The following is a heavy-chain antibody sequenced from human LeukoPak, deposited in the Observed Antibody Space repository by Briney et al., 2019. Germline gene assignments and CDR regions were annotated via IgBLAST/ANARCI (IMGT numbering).Heavy chain of an antibody. D-gene: IGHD3-22*01. V-gene: IGHV3-11*01. Sequence: GGSLRLSCAASGFTFSNYYMSWIRQAPGKGLEWFSYISPSATNIQYADSVKGRFTISRDNAKNSLYLQMNSLRAEDTAVYYCARVDRKYYYYGMDVWGQGTTVTVSS. CDR3: ARVDRKYYYYGMDV. J-gene: IGHJ6*02. CDR2: ISPSATNI. CDR1: GFTFSNYY.